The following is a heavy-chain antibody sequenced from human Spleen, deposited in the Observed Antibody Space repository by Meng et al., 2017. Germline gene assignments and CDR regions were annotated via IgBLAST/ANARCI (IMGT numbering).Heavy chain of an antibody. D-gene: IGHD6-19*01. CDR3: VREQWLAD. J-gene: IGHJ4*02. CDR2: IIPNSGDT. Sequence: ASVKVSCKPSGYPFTAYYIHWVRQAPGQGLEWMGHIIPNSGDTLYAPKFPGRVSMTADTSIGTAYVELSGLRSDDTAIYYCVREQWLADWGQGTLVTVSS. V-gene: IGHV1-2*06. CDR1: GYPFTAYY.